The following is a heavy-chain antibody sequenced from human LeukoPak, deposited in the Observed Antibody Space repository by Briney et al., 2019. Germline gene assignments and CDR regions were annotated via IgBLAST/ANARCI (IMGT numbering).Heavy chain of an antibody. J-gene: IGHJ5*02. CDR1: GFTFSSYS. D-gene: IGHD1-26*01. CDR3: ARDAYSGSYLPWFDP. V-gene: IGHV3-48*04. CDR2: ISSSSSTI. Sequence: PGGSLRLSCAASGFTFSSYSMNWVRQAPGKGLEWVSYISSSSSTIYYADSVKGRFTISRDNAKNSLYLQMNSLRAEDTAVYYCARDAYSGSYLPWFDPWGQGTLVTVSS.